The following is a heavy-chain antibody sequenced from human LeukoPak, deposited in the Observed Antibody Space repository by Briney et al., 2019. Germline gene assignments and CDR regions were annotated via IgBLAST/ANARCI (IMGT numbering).Heavy chain of an antibody. V-gene: IGHV3-30*04. CDR3: ARDKQYVGYYFDY. CDR2: ISYDGSNK. CDR1: GFTFSSYA. D-gene: IGHD2/OR15-2a*01. Sequence: GGSLRLSCAASGFTFSSYAMHWIRQAPGKGLEWVAVISYDGSNKYYADSVKGRFTISRDNSKNTLYLQMNSLRAEDTAVYYCARDKQYVGYYFDYWGQGTLVTVSS. J-gene: IGHJ4*02.